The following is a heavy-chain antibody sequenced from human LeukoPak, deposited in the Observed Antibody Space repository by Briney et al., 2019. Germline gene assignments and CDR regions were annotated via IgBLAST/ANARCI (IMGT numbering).Heavy chain of an antibody. J-gene: IGHJ4*02. CDR1: GFTFSDYG. CDR2: IGYDGISN. V-gene: IGHV3-30*02. CDR3: AKGGTSGGHASDY. Sequence: GGSLRLSCAASGFTFSDYGMNWVRQAPGKGLEWVTFIGYDGISNFYADSVKGRFTISRDNSKNTLYLQMNSLRPEDTAVYYCAKGGTSGGHASDYWGQGTLVTVSS. D-gene: IGHD2-8*02.